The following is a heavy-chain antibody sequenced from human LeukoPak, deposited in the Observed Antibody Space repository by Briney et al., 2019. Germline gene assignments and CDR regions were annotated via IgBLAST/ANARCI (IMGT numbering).Heavy chain of an antibody. Sequence: GESLKISCKASGYNFTNHWVAWVRQRPGKGLEWMGIIWPDDSDTRYSPSFQGLVSISVDKSISTAHLQWRSLKASDTALYFCARHSGVPLDLWGQGTLVIVSS. CDR3: ARHSGVPLDL. J-gene: IGHJ5*02. V-gene: IGHV5-51*01. CDR1: GYNFTNHW. D-gene: IGHD6-6*01. CDR2: IWPDDSDT.